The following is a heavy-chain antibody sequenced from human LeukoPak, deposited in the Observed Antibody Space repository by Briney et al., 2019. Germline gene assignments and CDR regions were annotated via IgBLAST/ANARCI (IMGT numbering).Heavy chain of an antibody. V-gene: IGHV1-18*01. Sequence: ASVKVSCKASGYTFTSYGISWVRQAPGQGLEWMGWISVYNGNTNYAQKLQGRVTMTTDTSTSTAYMELRSLRSDDTAVYYCARVRGIAAAYWYFDLWGRGTLVTVSS. CDR3: ARVRGIAAAYWYFDL. J-gene: IGHJ2*01. CDR2: ISVYNGNT. CDR1: GYTFTSYG. D-gene: IGHD6-25*01.